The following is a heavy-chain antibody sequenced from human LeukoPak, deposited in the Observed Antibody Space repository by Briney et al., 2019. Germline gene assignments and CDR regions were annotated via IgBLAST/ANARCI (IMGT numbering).Heavy chain of an antibody. Sequence: NLSETLSLTCTVSGGSISSSSYYWGWIRQPPGKGLEWIGSIYYSGSTYYNPSLKSRVTISVDTSKNQLSLKLSSVTAADTAVYYCAREPTLGVGSYFDYWGQGTLVTVSS. CDR2: IYYSGST. V-gene: IGHV4-39*02. CDR1: GGSISSSSYY. J-gene: IGHJ4*02. CDR3: AREPTLGVGSYFDY. D-gene: IGHD3-16*01.